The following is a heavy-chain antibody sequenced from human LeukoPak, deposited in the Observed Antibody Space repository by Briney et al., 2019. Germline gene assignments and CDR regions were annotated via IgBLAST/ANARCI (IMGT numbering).Heavy chain of an antibody. CDR2: IIPIFGTA. V-gene: IGHV1-69*13. CDR1: GGTFSSYA. D-gene: IGHD6-19*01. J-gene: IGHJ4*02. Sequence: SVKVSCKASGGTFSSYAISWVRQAPGQGLEWMGGIIPIFGTANYAQKFQGRVTITADESTSTAYMELSRLTSDDTAVYYCARDLEGYTNGWYYFDNWGQGTLVTVSS. CDR3: ARDLEGYTNGWYYFDN.